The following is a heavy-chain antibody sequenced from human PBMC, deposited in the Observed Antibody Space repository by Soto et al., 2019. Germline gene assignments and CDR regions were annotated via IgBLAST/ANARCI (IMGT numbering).Heavy chain of an antibody. D-gene: IGHD3-10*01. Sequence: SETLFLTCTVSGGSINSGDYYWTWVRQPPGKGLEWIGNIFHSGSTYYTPSLQSRVTISLDTSKNHFSLKLSSVTPADTAVYYCARDRYYGSGTYYNFYSGMDVWGQGTTVTVSS. J-gene: IGHJ6*02. CDR1: GGSINSGDYY. CDR3: ARDRYYGSGTYYNFYSGMDV. V-gene: IGHV4-30-4*01. CDR2: IFHSGST.